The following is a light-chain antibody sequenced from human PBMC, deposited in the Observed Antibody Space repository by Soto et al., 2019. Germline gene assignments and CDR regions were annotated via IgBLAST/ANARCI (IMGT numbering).Light chain of an antibody. J-gene: IGKJ1*01. CDR3: QQSYSTPPT. Sequence: DIQMTQSPSSLSASVGDRVTITCRASQSISSYLNWYQQKPGKAPKLLIYAASSLQSGVPSRYIVSASGTDCTRTISILQPEDFAPYYCQQSYSTPPTFGQGTKVEIK. CDR1: QSISSY. CDR2: AAS. V-gene: IGKV1-39*01.